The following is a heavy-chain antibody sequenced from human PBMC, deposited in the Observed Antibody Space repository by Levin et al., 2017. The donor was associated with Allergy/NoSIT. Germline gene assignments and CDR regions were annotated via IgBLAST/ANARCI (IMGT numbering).Heavy chain of an antibody. D-gene: IGHD3-16*02. V-gene: IGHV3-30*18. CDR1: GFTFSSYG. CDR2: ISYDGSNK. Sequence: GGSLRLSCAASGFTFSSYGMHWVRQAPGKGLEWVAVISYDGSNKYYADSVKGRFTISRDNSKNTLYLQMNSLRAEDTAVYYCAKDFPVYDYVWGSYPAHWGQGTLVTVSS. J-gene: IGHJ4*02. CDR3: AKDFPVYDYVWGSYPAH.